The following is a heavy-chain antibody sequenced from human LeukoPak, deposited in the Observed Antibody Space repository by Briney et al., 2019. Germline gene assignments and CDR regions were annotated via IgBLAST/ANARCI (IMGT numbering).Heavy chain of an antibody. Sequence: GSLRLSCAASGFTFSSYSMNWVRQAPGKGLEWVSYISSSGSTIYYADSVKGRFTISRDNAKNSLYLQMNSLRAEDTAVYYCARSLSFFFDYWGQGTLVTVSS. CDR1: GFTFSSYS. CDR2: ISSSGSTI. CDR3: ARSLSFFFDY. D-gene: IGHD3-3*02. J-gene: IGHJ4*02. V-gene: IGHV3-48*04.